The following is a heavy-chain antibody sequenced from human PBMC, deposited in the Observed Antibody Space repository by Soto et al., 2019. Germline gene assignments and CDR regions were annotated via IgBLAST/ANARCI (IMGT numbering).Heavy chain of an antibody. CDR1: GGTFSSYA. Sequence: SVKVSCKASGGTFSSYAISWVRQAPGQGLEWMGGIIPIFGTANYAQKFQGRVTITADESTNTAYMELSSLRSEDTAVYYCANRDTTLYYFDYWGQGTLVTVSS. CDR3: ANRDTTLYYFDY. J-gene: IGHJ4*02. CDR2: IIPIFGTA. V-gene: IGHV1-69*13. D-gene: IGHD5-18*01.